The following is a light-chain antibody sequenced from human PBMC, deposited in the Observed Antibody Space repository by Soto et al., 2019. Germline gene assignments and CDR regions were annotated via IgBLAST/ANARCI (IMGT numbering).Light chain of an antibody. CDR3: SSYAGSNVR. V-gene: IGLV2-8*01. CDR2: EVS. Sequence: QSALTQPASVSGSPGQSITISCAGTSNDIGGYNYVSWYQQHPGKAPKLMIYEVSKRPSGVPDRFSGSKSGNTASLTVSGLQAEDEADYYCSSYAGSNVRFGGGTKLTVL. CDR1: SNDIGGYNY. J-gene: IGLJ2*01.